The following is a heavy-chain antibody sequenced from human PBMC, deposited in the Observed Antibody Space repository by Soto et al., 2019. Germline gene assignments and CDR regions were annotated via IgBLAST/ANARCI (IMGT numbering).Heavy chain of an antibody. CDR2: VNPSSGNT. CDR1: GYTFTTDD. D-gene: IGHD1-20*01. Sequence: QVQLVQSGAEVKRPGASVKVSCEASGYTFTTDDINWVRQASGQGLEWMGCVNPSSGNTVYAQKFHGRVTMTRDTSISTAYMELSSLKSDDTAIYYCARASMYIWNDHWGQGTLVTVSS. CDR3: ARASMYIWNDH. J-gene: IGHJ5*02. V-gene: IGHV1-8*02.